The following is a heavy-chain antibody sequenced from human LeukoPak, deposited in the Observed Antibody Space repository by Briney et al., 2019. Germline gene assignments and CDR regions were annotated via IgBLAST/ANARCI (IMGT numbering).Heavy chain of an antibody. J-gene: IGHJ4*02. CDR1: GFIFSSYA. D-gene: IGHD3-10*01. CDR3: AKEEFYYGLPSYYSD. Sequence: GGSLRLSCAASGFIFSSYAVSWGRQAPGEGLEWVSTMGGKDGATYYADSVKGRFPISRDNSKNTLYLQMNSLRADDTAIYSCAKEEFYYGLPSYYSDWGLGTLVTVSS. V-gene: IGHV3-23*01. CDR2: MGGKDGAT.